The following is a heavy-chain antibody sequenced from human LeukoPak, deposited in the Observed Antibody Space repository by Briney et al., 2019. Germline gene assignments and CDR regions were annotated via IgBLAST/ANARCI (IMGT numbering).Heavy chain of an antibody. CDR1: GFTFSSYS. CDR3: ARDGWFGDYNWFDP. CDR2: ISSASNTI. J-gene: IGHJ5*02. Sequence: GESLGLSCAASGFTFSSYSMNWVRQAPGKGLEWVSYISSASNTIYYADSVKGRFTISRDNAKNSLYLQMNSLRAEDTAMYYCARDGWFGDYNWFDPWGQGTLVTVSS. V-gene: IGHV3-48*01. D-gene: IGHD3-10*01.